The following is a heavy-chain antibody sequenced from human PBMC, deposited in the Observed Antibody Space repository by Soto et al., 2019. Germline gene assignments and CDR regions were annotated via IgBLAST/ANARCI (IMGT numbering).Heavy chain of an antibody. CDR2: INHSGSP. Sequence: PPEKLPHTWCVYGGSFSGYYWSWRRQPPGKGLEWIGEINHSGSPNYNPSLKSRVTISVDTSKNQFSLKMTSVTPADTAVYYCAPPNRIHQYGDPSGKG. V-gene: IGHV4-34*01. CDR1: GGSFSGYY. D-gene: IGHD2-2*01. CDR3: APPNRIHQYGDP. J-gene: IGHJ5*02.